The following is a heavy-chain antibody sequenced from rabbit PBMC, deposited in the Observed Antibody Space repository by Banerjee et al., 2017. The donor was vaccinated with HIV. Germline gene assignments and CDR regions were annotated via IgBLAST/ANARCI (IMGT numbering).Heavy chain of an antibody. CDR2: IYAGTTST. CDR1: GFSFSRNYY. D-gene: IGHD1-1*01. J-gene: IGHJ4*01. CDR3: ARAGSSNNGNYIWYFNL. Sequence: QSLEESGGDLVKPGASLTLTCTASGFSFSRNYYMCWVRQAPGKGLEWIACIYAGTTSTYYASWAKGRFTISKTSSTTVTLQMTSLTAADTATYFCARAGSSNNGNYIWYFNLWGPGTLVTVS. V-gene: IGHV1S40*01.